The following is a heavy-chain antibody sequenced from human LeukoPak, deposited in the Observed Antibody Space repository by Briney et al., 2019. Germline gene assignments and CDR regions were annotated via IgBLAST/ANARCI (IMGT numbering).Heavy chain of an antibody. CDR3: ARDSSSLRYFDWLNY. D-gene: IGHD3-9*01. V-gene: IGHV3-48*04. CDR2: ISSSGSTI. CDR1: GFTFSSYS. J-gene: IGHJ4*02. Sequence: PGGSLRLSCAASGFTFSSYSMNWVRQAPGKGLEWVSYISSSGSTIYYADSVKGRFTISRDNAKNSLYLQMNSLRAEDTAVYYCARDSSSLRYFDWLNYWGQGTLVTVSS.